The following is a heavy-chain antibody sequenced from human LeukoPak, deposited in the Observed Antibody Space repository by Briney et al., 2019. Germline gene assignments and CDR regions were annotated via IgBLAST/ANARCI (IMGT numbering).Heavy chain of an antibody. Sequence: GGSLRLSCAASGFIFNSYGMHWVRQAPGKGLEWVAFIRYDGTDKYYADSVKSRFTISRDNSENTLYLQMNSLRADDTAVYYCAKAMTTVTRGDYWGQGTLVTVSS. CDR3: AKAMTTVTRGDY. J-gene: IGHJ4*02. CDR2: IRYDGTDK. D-gene: IGHD4-17*01. V-gene: IGHV3-30*02. CDR1: GFIFNSYG.